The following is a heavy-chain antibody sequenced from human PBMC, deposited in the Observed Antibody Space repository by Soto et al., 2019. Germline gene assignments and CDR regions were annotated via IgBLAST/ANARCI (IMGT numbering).Heavy chain of an antibody. CDR2: ISSNGDRT. CDR1: EFTFHKYA. D-gene: IGHD3-10*01. Sequence: GGSLRLSCSASEFTFHKYAMHWVRQAPGKGLEYVSAISSNGDRTYYADSVKGRFTISRDNSRNTLYFQMRFLRVEDTAIYYCVKDSGYYYGSGSFVYGMDVWGQGTTVTVSS. V-gene: IGHV3-64D*06. CDR3: VKDSGYYYGSGSFVYGMDV. J-gene: IGHJ6*02.